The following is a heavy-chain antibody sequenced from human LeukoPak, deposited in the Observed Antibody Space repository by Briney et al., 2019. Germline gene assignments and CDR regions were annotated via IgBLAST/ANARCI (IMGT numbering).Heavy chain of an antibody. CDR3: VKEGVGSSYFFNY. J-gene: IGHJ4*02. V-gene: IGHV3-48*01. CDR2: ISSSSSTI. CDR1: GFTFSSYS. Sequence: GGSLRLSCAASGFTFSSYSMNWVRQAPGKGLEWVSYISSSSSTIYYADSVRGRSTISRDNSKNTLYLQMDSLRAEDTAVYYCVKEGVGSSYFFNYWGQGTLVTVSS. D-gene: IGHD1-26*01.